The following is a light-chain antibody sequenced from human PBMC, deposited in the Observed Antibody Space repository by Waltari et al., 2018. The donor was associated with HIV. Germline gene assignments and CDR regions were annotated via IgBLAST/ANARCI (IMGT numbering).Light chain of an antibody. CDR2: EAS. V-gene: IGKV1-13*02. Sequence: AIQLTQSPSSLSASVGDRVTITCRASKGISSALAWYQQKPGKAPKLLIYEASSLESGVPSRFIGSGSGTDFTLTISSLQPADFATYYCQHFNSYPHTFCQGTKLEIK. CDR1: KGISSA. CDR3: QHFNSYPHT. J-gene: IGKJ2*01.